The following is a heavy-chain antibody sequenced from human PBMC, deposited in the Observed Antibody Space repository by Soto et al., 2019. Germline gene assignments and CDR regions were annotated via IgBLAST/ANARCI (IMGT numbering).Heavy chain of an antibody. V-gene: IGHV3-33*01. Sequence: VQLVESGGGLVQPGGSLRLSCAASGFTFSSYGMHWVRQAPGKGLEWVAVIWYDGSNRYYADSVKGRFTISRDNSKNTLYLQMNSLRAEDTAVYYCARDREPGLFFKSLPILFDYWGQGTLVTVSS. CDR1: GFTFSSYG. CDR2: IWYDGSNR. CDR3: ARDREPGLFFKSLPILFDY. J-gene: IGHJ4*02. D-gene: IGHD3-3*01.